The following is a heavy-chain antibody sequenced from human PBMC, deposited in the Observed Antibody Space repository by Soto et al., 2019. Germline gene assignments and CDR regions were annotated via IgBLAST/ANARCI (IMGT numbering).Heavy chain of an antibody. CDR1: GFPFSGSG. D-gene: IGHD2-15*01. V-gene: IGHV3-33*01. Sequence: QVHLMESGGGVVQPGRSLRLSCAASGFPFSGSGMHWVRQAPGKGLEWVALIWYDGGNKNYADYVKGRFTSSRDNSKNMLYLEMSSLRDEDTALSYCATDILYCGGGRCLGCAFDIWGLGTMVTVSS. J-gene: IGHJ3*02. CDR3: ATDILYCGGGRCLGCAFDI. CDR2: IWYDGGNK.